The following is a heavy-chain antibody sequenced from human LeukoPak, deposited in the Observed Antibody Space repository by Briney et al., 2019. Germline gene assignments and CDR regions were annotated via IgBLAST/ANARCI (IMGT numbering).Heavy chain of an antibody. CDR3: ACEGCGGDCYGRMDV. J-gene: IGHJ6*02. V-gene: IGHV3-30*03. CDR2: ISYDGSNK. CDR1: GFTFSSYG. Sequence: GGSLRLSCPASGFTFSSYGMQWVRPAPGKGLEWVAIISYDGSNKCYVDSVKGRFTISRDNYKNTMYMQMNSLRAEDTAIYYCACEGCGGDCYGRMDVWGQGTTVTVSS. D-gene: IGHD2-21*02.